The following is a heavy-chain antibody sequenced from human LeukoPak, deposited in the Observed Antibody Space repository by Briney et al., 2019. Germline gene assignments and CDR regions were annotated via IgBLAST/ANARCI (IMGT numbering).Heavy chain of an antibody. V-gene: IGHV4-34*01. CDR2: INHSGST. J-gene: IGHJ4*02. Sequence: KPSETLSLTCAVYGGSFSGYYWSWIRQPPGKGLEWIGEINHSGSTNYNPSLKSRVTISVDTSKNQFSLKLSSVTAADTAVYYRARDHGTIPFDYWGQGTLVTVSS. CDR1: GGSFSGYY. D-gene: IGHD1-14*01. CDR3: ARDHGTIPFDY.